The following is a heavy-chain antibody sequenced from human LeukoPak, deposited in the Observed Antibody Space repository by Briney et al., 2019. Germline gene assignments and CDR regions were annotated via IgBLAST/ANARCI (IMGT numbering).Heavy chain of an antibody. CDR3: ARDFRRASDAFDI. V-gene: IGHV3-53*01. CDR1: GFSVSINY. J-gene: IGHJ3*02. Sequence: PGGTLRLSCAASGFSVSINYMSWVRQAPAKGLECVSVIYTDGTTYYADSVKGRFTISRDHSNNTLYLQMNSLRAEDTAMYYCARDFRRASDAFDIWGRGTMVTVSS. CDR2: IYTDGTT.